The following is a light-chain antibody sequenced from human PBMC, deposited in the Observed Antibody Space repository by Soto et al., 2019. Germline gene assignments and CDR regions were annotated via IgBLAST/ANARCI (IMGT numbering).Light chain of an antibody. V-gene: IGKV3-11*01. CDR3: QQRSNWPIT. J-gene: IGKJ5*01. CDR2: DAS. Sequence: EIVMTQSPATLSVSPGERATLSCRASQSFSSNLAWHQQKPGQAPRILMYDASTRATGTPARFSGSGSETDFTLTISSLEPEDFAVYYCQQRSNWPITFGQGTRLEIK. CDR1: QSFSSN.